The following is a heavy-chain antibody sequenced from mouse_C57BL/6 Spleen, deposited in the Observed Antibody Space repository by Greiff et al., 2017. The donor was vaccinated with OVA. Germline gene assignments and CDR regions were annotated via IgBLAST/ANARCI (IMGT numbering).Heavy chain of an antibody. V-gene: IGHV1-26*01. D-gene: IGHD6-2*01. CDR2: INPNNGGT. CDR3: AREDSLYAMDY. Sequence: EVKLQQSGPELVKPGASVKISCKASGYTFTDYYMNWVKQSHGKSLEWIGDINPNNGGTSYNQKFKGKATLTVDKSSSTAYMELRSLTSEDSAVYYCAREDSLYAMDYWGQGTSVTVSS. J-gene: IGHJ4*01. CDR1: GYTFTDYY.